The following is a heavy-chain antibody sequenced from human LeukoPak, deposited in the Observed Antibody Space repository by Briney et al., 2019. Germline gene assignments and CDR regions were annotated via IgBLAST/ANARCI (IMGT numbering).Heavy chain of an antibody. Sequence: PGGSLRVSCAASGFTFSTFEMNWVRQAPGKGLEWVSYISASGSSMYYAYSVKGRFTISRDNAKNSQHLQTNSLRVEDTAVYYCARGRIGAAGARFDYWGQGTLVTVSS. D-gene: IGHD6-13*01. J-gene: IGHJ4*02. CDR1: GFTFSTFE. CDR2: ISASGSSM. V-gene: IGHV3-48*03. CDR3: ARGRIGAAGARFDY.